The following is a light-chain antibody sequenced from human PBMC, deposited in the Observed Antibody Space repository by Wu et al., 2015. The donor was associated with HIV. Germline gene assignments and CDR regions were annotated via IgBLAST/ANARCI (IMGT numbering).Light chain of an antibody. Sequence: IALTQSPVTLSLSPGERVTLSCRASQNIRQYLAWYQHKPGQPPRLLIYDASIRATGIPARFSGSGFGTDFTLDISSVATEDFAVYYCQQWSNWPRTFGQGTKLDFK. CDR3: QQWSNWPRT. CDR2: DAS. J-gene: IGKJ1*01. V-gene: IGKV3-11*01. CDR1: QNIRQY.